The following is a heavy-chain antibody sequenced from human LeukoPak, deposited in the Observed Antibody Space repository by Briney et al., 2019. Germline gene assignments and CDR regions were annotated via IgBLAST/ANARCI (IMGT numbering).Heavy chain of an antibody. CDR3: ARVRSRVVTYSGPFPVGFTNWFDP. V-gene: IGHV4-39*07. Sequence: SETLSLTCTVSGGSISSSSYYWGWIRQPPGKGLEWIGSIYYSGSTYYNPSLKSRVTISVDTSKNQFSLKLSSVTAADTAVYYCARVRSRVVTYSGPFPVGFTNWFDPWGQGTLVTVSS. D-gene: IGHD3-3*01. J-gene: IGHJ5*02. CDR2: IYYSGST. CDR1: GGSISSSSYY.